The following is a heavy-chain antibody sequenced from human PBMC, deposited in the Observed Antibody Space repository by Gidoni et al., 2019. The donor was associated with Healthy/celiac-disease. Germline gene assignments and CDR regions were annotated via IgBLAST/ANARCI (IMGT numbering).Heavy chain of an antibody. J-gene: IGHJ4*02. CDR2: ISYDGSNK. Sequence: QVQLVESGGGVVQPGRSLRLSCAASGFTFSSHAMHWVRLAPGKGLEWVAVISYDGSNKYYADSVKGRFTISRDNSKNTLYLQMNSLRAEDTAVYYCARAPYSSGCSDYWGQGTLVTVSS. CDR1: GFTFSSHA. CDR3: ARAPYSSGCSDY. V-gene: IGHV3-30-3*01. D-gene: IGHD6-19*01.